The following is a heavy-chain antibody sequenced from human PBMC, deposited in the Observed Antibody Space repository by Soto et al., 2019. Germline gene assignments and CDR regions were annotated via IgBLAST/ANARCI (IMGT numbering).Heavy chain of an antibody. Sequence: EVQLLESGGDLVQPGGSLRLSCAASGFPFSTYPMNWVRQAPGRGLEWVSGISGSGISTYYADSVKGRFTISRDNSKKPVFLQMNSLKAEETAVYYCAKPPVITASYYYYAMDVWGQGTTVTVSS. D-gene: IGHD4-4*01. CDR2: ISGSGIST. V-gene: IGHV3-23*01. CDR3: AKPPVITASYYYYAMDV. CDR1: GFPFSTYP. J-gene: IGHJ6*02.